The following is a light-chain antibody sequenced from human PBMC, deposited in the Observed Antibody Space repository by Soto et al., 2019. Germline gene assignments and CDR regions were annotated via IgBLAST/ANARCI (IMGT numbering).Light chain of an antibody. Sequence: EIVLTQSPATLSLSPGERATLSCRASQSVSSYLAWYQQKPGQAPRLLIYDASNRATGIPHRFSGSGSGTDFTLTISSLEPEDFAVYYCQQRINWPPTFGQGTKVEIK. J-gene: IGKJ1*01. V-gene: IGKV3-11*01. CDR1: QSVSSY. CDR2: DAS. CDR3: QQRINWPPT.